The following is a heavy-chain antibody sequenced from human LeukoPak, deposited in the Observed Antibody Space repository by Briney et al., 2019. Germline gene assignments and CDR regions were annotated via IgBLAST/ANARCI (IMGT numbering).Heavy chain of an antibody. Sequence: GGSLRLSCAASGCTFSSYAMSWVRQAPGKGLEWVSAISGYGGSTYYADSVKGRFTISRDNSKNTLYLQLNSLRAEDTAVYYCAKATYYDFLVGDYFDNWGQGTLVTVSS. CDR2: ISGYGGST. CDR3: AKATYYDFLVGDYFDN. D-gene: IGHD3-3*01. CDR1: GCTFSSYA. V-gene: IGHV3-23*01. J-gene: IGHJ4*02.